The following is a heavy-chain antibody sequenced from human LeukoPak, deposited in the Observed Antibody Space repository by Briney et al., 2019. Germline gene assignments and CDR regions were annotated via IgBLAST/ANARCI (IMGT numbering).Heavy chain of an antibody. V-gene: IGHV1-18*01. CDR2: ISAYNGIT. D-gene: IGHD1-26*01. Sequence: GASVTLSCKASGYTFTSYGISWVRQAPGQGLEWMGWISAYNGITYYAQKFQGRVTMTTDTSTSTAYMEVRSLRSDDTAVYYCARAYSGSYYYYWGQGTLVTLSS. CDR1: GYTFTSYG. J-gene: IGHJ4*02. CDR3: ARAYSGSYYYY.